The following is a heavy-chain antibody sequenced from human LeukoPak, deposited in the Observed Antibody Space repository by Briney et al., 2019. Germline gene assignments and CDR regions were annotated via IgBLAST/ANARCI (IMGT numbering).Heavy chain of an antibody. Sequence: ASVKVCCKAAGFGLTDYGISWVRQAPGQGLGWVGWTSGDNNKANNAQKFQGRVFFTTDTSTRTAYIDLKSLSTDDSAVYYYARAFDQVWGRARRLDYWGQGTLVTVSS. V-gene: IGHV1-18*01. D-gene: IGHD3-16*01. CDR1: GFGLTDYG. CDR2: TSGDNNKA. CDR3: ARAFDQVWGRARRLDY. J-gene: IGHJ4*02.